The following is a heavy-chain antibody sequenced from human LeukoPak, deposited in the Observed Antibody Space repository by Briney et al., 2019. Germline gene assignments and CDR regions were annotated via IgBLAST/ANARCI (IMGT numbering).Heavy chain of an antibody. CDR1: GGSFSGYY. CDR2: INYSGST. V-gene: IGHV4-34*01. D-gene: IGHD3-10*01. Sequence: PSETLSLTCAVYGGSFSGYYWTWIRQPPGKGLEWIGEINYSGSTNYNPSLKSRVTISVDTSKNQFSLKLSSVTAADTAVYYCATKGGTMVRGVQNWFDPWGQGTLVTVSS. J-gene: IGHJ5*02. CDR3: ATKGGTMVRGVQNWFDP.